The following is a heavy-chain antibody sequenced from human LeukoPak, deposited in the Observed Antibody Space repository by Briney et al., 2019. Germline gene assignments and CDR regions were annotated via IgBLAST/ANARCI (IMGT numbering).Heavy chain of an antibody. V-gene: IGHV4-39*07. CDR2: IHYRGST. J-gene: IGHJ6*03. Sequence: PSETLSLTCTVSGGSISSSNYYWGWIRQPPGKGLELIGSIHYRGSTYHIPSLQSRVTISVDTSKNQFSLKLSSVTAADTAVYYCARGAGELHYYYYYYMDVWGKGTTVTVSS. CDR1: GGSISSSNYY. D-gene: IGHD7-27*01. CDR3: ARGAGELHYYYYYYMDV.